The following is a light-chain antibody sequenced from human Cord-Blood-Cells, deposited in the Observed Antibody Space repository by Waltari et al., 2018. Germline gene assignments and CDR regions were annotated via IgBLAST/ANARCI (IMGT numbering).Light chain of an antibody. J-gene: IGKJ3*01. CDR1: QSVSSS. Sequence: IVLTQSPATLSLSPGERATLSCRARQSVSSSLAWYQQKPGQAPRLLIYDASNRATGIPARFSGSGSGTDFTLTISRLEPEDFAVYYCQQRSNWTLFTFGPGTKVDIK. CDR3: QQRSNWTLFT. V-gene: IGKV3-11*01. CDR2: DAS.